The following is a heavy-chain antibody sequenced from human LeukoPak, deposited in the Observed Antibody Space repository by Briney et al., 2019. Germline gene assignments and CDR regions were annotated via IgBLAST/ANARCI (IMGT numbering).Heavy chain of an antibody. J-gene: IGHJ4*02. CDR1: CGSISSYY. Sequence: PSETLSLTCTVSCGSISSYYWTWIRQPPGKGLGLEWIGYIYYSGGTNYNPSLKSRVTISIDTSKNQVSLKLSSVTAADTAVYYCARLWDSSSSLDYWGQGTLVTVSS. CDR2: IYYSGGT. D-gene: IGHD6-6*01. V-gene: IGHV4-59*08. CDR3: ARLWDSSSSLDY.